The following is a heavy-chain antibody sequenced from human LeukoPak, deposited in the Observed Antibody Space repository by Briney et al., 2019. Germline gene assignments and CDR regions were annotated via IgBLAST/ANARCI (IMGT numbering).Heavy chain of an antibody. CDR2: INIDGSTT. J-gene: IGHJ4*02. Sequence: GGSLRLSCAASGFSFSSYWMHWVRHAPGKGLVWVSRINIDGSTTTYADSVKGRFTISRDNAKNTLSLRMNSLRADDTAVYDCISDHTGHDDYWGQGTLVTVSS. V-gene: IGHV3-74*01. D-gene: IGHD1-1*01. CDR1: GFSFSSYW. CDR3: ISDHTGHDDY.